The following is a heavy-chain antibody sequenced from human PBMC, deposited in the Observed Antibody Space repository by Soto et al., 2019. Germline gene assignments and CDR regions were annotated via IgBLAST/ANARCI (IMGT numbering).Heavy chain of an antibody. Sequence: EVQLLESGGGLVQPGGSLRLSCVASGFTFSTYAMNWVRQAPGKGLEWVSVITGSGGSTYYADSVKGRFTISRDNSKNTLYVQMNSLRAEDTAVYYCAQAISGYAAPLDYWGKGTGVTVSS. CDR3: AQAISGYAAPLDY. CDR2: ITGSGGST. D-gene: IGHD5-12*01. J-gene: IGHJ4*02. CDR1: GFTFSTYA. V-gene: IGHV3-23*01.